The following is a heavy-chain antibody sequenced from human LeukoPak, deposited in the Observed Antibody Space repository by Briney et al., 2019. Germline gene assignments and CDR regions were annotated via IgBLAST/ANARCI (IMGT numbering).Heavy chain of an antibody. CDR1: GFTFSSYW. J-gene: IGHJ4*02. V-gene: IGHV3-7*03. Sequence: GGSLRLSCAASGFTFSSYWMGWVRQAPGKGLEWVANIKQDGSEKYYVDSVKGRFTISRDNAKNSLYLQMNSLRAEDTAVYYCARERWLDLGEFDYWGQGTLVTVSS. CDR2: IKQDGSEK. D-gene: IGHD6-19*01. CDR3: ARERWLDLGEFDY.